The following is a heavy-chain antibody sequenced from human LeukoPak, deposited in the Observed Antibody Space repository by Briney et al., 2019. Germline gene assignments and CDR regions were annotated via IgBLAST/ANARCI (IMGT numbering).Heavy chain of an antibody. CDR2: IWFDGSYK. J-gene: IGHJ6*02. V-gene: IGHV3-33*01. D-gene: IGHD2-15*01. CDR3: ARDPSGGSYYYGMDV. Sequence: GGSLRLSCTASGFTFSSYGMHWVRQAPGHGLEWVAVIWFDGSYKYYGDSVKGRFTISRDNSKNTLYLQMSSLRAEDTAVYFCARDPSGGSYYYGMDVWGQGTTVTVSS. CDR1: GFTFSSYG.